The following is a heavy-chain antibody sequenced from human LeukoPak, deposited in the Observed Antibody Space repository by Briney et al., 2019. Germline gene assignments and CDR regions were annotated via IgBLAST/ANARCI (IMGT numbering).Heavy chain of an antibody. Sequence: SETLSLTCAAYGGSFSGYYWSWIRQPPGKGLEWIGEINHSGSTNYNPSLKSRVTISVDTSKNQFSLKLSSVTAADTAVYYCARRQLVGWFDPWGQGTLVTVSS. CDR1: GGSFSGYY. CDR2: INHSGST. CDR3: ARRQLVGWFDP. J-gene: IGHJ5*02. V-gene: IGHV4-34*01. D-gene: IGHD6-6*01.